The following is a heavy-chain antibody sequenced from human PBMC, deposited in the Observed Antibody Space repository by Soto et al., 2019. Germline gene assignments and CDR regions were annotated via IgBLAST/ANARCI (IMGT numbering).Heavy chain of an antibody. CDR3: ARSAAAPGVFDY. V-gene: IGHV4-34*01. D-gene: IGHD2-2*01. Sequence: PSETLSLTCAVYGGSFSGYYWSWIRQPPGKGLEWIGEINHSRSTNYNPSLKSRVTISVDTSKNQFSLKLSSVTAADTAVYYCARSAAAPGVFDYWGQGTLVTVPS. CDR2: INHSRST. J-gene: IGHJ4*02. CDR1: GGSFSGYY.